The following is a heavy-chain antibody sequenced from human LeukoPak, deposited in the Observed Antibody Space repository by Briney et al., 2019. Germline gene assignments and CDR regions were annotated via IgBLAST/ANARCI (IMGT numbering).Heavy chain of an antibody. CDR2: INYSGST. Sequence: SESLSLTCAVYGGSFSGYYWSWIRQPPGKGLEWIGGINYSGSTNYNPSLKSRVTTSVDTSKNQFSLKLSSVTAADTAVYYCARHGYLSTNWGQGTLVTVSS. V-gene: IGHV4-34*01. CDR3: ARHGYLSTN. J-gene: IGHJ4*02. D-gene: IGHD2/OR15-2a*01. CDR1: GGSFSGYY.